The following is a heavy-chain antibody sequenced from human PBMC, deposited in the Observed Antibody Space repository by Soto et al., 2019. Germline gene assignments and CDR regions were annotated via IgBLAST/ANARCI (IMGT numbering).Heavy chain of an antibody. V-gene: IGHV3-23*01. D-gene: IGHD3-10*01. Sequence: EVQLLESGGGLVQPGGSLRLSCAASGFTFSSYAMSWVRQAPGKGLEWVSAISGSGGSTYYADSVKGRFTISRVNSKNTLYLQMNSLRAEDTAVYYCAKDPFLWSSPGADYWGQGTLVTVSS. CDR3: AKDPFLWSSPGADY. CDR2: ISGSGGST. J-gene: IGHJ4*02. CDR1: GFTFSSYA.